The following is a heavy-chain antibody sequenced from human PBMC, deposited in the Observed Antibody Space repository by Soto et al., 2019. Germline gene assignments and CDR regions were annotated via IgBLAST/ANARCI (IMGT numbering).Heavy chain of an antibody. CDR1: GYSFSTYW. J-gene: IGHJ4*02. CDR3: ARQKDYSYATLDY. D-gene: IGHD3-16*01. Sequence: GESLKISCKGSGYSFSTYWIAWVRQMPGEGLEWMGIIYPGDSDTRYSPSFQGQVTISADKSISTAYLQWSSLKASDTAMYYCARQKDYSYATLDYWGQGTLVTVSS. CDR2: IYPGDSDT. V-gene: IGHV5-51*01.